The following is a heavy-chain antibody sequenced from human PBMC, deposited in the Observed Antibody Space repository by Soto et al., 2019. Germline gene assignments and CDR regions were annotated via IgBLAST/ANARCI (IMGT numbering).Heavy chain of an antibody. D-gene: IGHD2-2*01. CDR1: GGSISSYY. CDR3: ARVPTP. J-gene: IGHJ5*02. V-gene: IGHV4-59*12. CDR2: IDNGGST. Sequence: SETLSLTCTVSGGSISSYYWSWIRQPPGKGLEWIGYIDNGGSTSYNPSLKSRVTISGDTSKNQFSLKLSSVTAADTAVYYCARVPTPWGQGTLVTVSS.